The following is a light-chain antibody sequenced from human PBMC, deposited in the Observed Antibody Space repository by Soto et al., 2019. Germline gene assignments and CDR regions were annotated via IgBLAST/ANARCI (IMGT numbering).Light chain of an antibody. CDR1: SSDAGGYNY. CDR3: SSYTSSITYV. V-gene: IGLV2-14*01. CDR2: AVS. Sequence: QSVLTQPASVSGSPGQSITISCTGTSSDAGGYNYVSWYQQHPGKAPKLMIFAVSNRPSGVSNRFSGSKSGNTASLTISGLQAADEADYYCSSYTSSITYVFGTGTKVTVL. J-gene: IGLJ1*01.